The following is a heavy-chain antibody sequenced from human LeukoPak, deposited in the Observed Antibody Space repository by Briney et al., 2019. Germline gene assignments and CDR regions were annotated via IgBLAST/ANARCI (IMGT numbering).Heavy chain of an antibody. CDR2: IYTSGST. D-gene: IGHD6-6*01. V-gene: IGHV4-4*09. CDR1: GGSISSYY. CDR3: ARRAPAYSSSSVVFDY. Sequence: SETLSLTCTVSGGSISSYYWSWIRQPPGKGLEWIGYIYTSGSTNYNPSLKSRVTITVDTSKNQFSLKLSSVTAADTAVYYCARRAPAYSSSSVVFDYWGQGTLVTVSS. J-gene: IGHJ4*02.